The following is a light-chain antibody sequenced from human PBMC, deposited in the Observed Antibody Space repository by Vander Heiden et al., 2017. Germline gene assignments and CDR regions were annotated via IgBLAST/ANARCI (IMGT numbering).Light chain of an antibody. V-gene: IGKV1-33*01. CDR2: DAS. CDR1: QDISNY. CDR3: QQYDSLPIT. J-gene: IGKJ5*01. Sequence: DIQMTQSPSSLSASVGDRVTVTCQASQDISNYLNWYQQKTGKAPKLLIDDASNLETGVPSRFSGSGSGTDFTFTISSLQPEDVATYYCQQYDSLPITFGQGTRLEIK.